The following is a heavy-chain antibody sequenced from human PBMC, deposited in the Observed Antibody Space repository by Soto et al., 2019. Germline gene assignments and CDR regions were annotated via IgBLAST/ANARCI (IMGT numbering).Heavy chain of an antibody. CDR1: GVSLTTSGVS. Sequence: SGPTLVNPTQTLTLTCTVSGVSLTTSGVSVGRIRQPPGKALEWLALIFWDDDKRYSPALKSRLTVTKDTSKNQVVLTLTNVDPVDTATYYCAQGTTRTSMVAYWGQGIRVTVSS. D-gene: IGHD5-12*01. CDR3: AQGTTRTSMVAY. J-gene: IGHJ4*02. V-gene: IGHV2-5*02. CDR2: IFWDDDK.